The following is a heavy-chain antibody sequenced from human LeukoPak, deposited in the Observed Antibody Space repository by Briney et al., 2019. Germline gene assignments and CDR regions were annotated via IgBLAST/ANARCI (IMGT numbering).Heavy chain of an antibody. CDR3: ASRPPTSRTYYGVFDY. D-gene: IGHD3-10*01. Sequence: GGSLRLSCAASGFSLSTYGVSWVRQAPGKGPEWVANIKEDGSEKYYVDSVKGRFTISRDNAKNSLYLQMNSLRAEDTAVYYCASRPPTSRTYYGVFDYWGQGALVTVSS. CDR1: GFSLSTYG. CDR2: IKEDGSEK. V-gene: IGHV3-7*03. J-gene: IGHJ4*02.